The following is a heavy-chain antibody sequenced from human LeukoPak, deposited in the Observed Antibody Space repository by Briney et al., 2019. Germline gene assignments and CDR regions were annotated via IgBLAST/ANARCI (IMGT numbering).Heavy chain of an antibody. V-gene: IGHV3-43*01. Sequence: PGGSLRLSWAASGFTFDDYTIHWVRKAPGKGLEWVSLISWDGGSTYYADSVKGRFTISRDNSKNSLYLQMNSLRTEDTALYYCAKPYSGYGFYFDYWGQGTLVTVSS. CDR3: AKPYSGYGFYFDY. D-gene: IGHD5-12*01. J-gene: IGHJ4*02. CDR1: GFTFDDYT. CDR2: ISWDGGST.